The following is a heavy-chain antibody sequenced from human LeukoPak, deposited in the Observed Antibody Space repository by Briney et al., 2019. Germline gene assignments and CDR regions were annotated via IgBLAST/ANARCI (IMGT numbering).Heavy chain of an antibody. D-gene: IGHD6-13*01. Sequence: GGSLRLSCAASGFTFTSYAMSWVRQAPGRGLEWVSSIRGSGGSTYYADSVKGRFTISRDNSKNTLYLQMNSLRAEDTAVYYCAKDIAAVGSSFFDYWGQGALVTVSS. CDR3: AKDIAAVGSSFFDY. CDR2: IRGSGGST. J-gene: IGHJ4*02. CDR1: GFTFTSYA. V-gene: IGHV3-23*01.